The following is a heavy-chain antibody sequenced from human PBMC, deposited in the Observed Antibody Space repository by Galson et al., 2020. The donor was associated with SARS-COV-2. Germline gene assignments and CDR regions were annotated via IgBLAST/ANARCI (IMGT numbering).Heavy chain of an antibody. D-gene: IGHD2-15*01. CDR1: GFTFSTYA. Sequence: GGSLRLSCAASGFTFSTYAMHWVRQAPGKGLEWVAVTSHDGSNKYYADSVKGRFTISRDNSKNSLYLQMNSLRAEDTAVFYCARDYAGCTGGSCYAGRGFEIWGQGTMVTVSS. J-gene: IGHJ3*02. CDR2: TSHDGSNK. V-gene: IGHV3-30-3*01. CDR3: ARDYAGCTGGSCYAGRGFEI.